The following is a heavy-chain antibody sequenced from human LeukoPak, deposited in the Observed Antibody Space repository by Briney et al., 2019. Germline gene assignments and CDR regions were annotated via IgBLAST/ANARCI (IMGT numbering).Heavy chain of an antibody. J-gene: IGHJ4*02. Sequence: SETLSLTCTVSGGSISSYYWSWIRQPPGKGLEWIGYIYYSGSTNYNPSLKSRVTISVDTSKNQFSLKLSSVTAADTAVYYCARSKVGATQPFDYWGQGTLVTVSS. CDR3: ARSKVGATQPFDY. CDR2: IYYSGST. D-gene: IGHD1-26*01. V-gene: IGHV4-59*08. CDR1: GGSISSYY.